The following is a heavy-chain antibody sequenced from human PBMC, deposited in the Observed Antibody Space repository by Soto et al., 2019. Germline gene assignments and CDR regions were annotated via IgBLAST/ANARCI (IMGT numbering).Heavy chain of an antibody. Sequence: VGSLRLSCAASGFTFSSYAMTWVRQAPGKGLERVSAISGSGGSTYYADSVKGRFTISRDNSKNTLYLQMNSLRAEDTAVYYCAKDDSGSFSSDYWGQGTLVTVSS. CDR3: AKDDSGSFSSDY. J-gene: IGHJ4*02. D-gene: IGHD6-19*01. CDR2: ISGSGGST. CDR1: GFTFSSYA. V-gene: IGHV3-23*01.